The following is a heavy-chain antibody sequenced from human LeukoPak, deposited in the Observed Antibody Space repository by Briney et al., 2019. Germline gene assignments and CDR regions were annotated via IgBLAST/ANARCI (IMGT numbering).Heavy chain of an antibody. CDR1: GGSFSGYY. D-gene: IGHD3-3*01. V-gene: IGHV4-34*01. Sequence: SETLSLTCAVYGGSFSGYYWSWIRQPPGKGLEWIGEINHSGSTNCNPSLKSRVTISVDTSKNQFSLKLSSVTAADTAVYYCARCGKKNYDFWSGHYYYYYMDVWGKGTTVTVSS. CDR2: INHSGST. J-gene: IGHJ6*03. CDR3: ARCGKKNYDFWSGHYYYYYMDV.